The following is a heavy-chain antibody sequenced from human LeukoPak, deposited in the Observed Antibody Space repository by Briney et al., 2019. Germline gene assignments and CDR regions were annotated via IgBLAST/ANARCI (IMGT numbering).Heavy chain of an antibody. V-gene: IGHV3-48*02. J-gene: IGHJ5*01. CDR3: TREKGSGCGWFGY. CDR1: GFSLSTYS. D-gene: IGHD6-19*01. CDR2: ISGSSSPI. Sequence: GGSLRLSCAASGFSLSTYSMNWVRQAPGKGLEWVAYISGSSSPIYYADSVKGRFTISRDNAKNSLYLLMNSLRDEDTAVYYCTREKGSGCGWFGYWGRGTLVTVSS.